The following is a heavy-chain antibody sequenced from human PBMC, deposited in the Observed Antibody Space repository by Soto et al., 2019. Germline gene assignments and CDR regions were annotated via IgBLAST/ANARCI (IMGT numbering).Heavy chain of an antibody. Sequence: PSETLSLTCGPSGGSISIGEYSWGWIRQPPGQGLEWIGYIYQSGSTYYNPSLNSRVTMSVDKSKHQFSLKLKSATAADTAVYYCARVSLVTPLRGPFDVWGQGTVVTVSS. CDR2: IYQSGST. CDR1: GGSISIGEYS. D-gene: IGHD4-4*01. J-gene: IGHJ3*01. CDR3: ARVSLVTPLRGPFDV. V-gene: IGHV4-30-2*01.